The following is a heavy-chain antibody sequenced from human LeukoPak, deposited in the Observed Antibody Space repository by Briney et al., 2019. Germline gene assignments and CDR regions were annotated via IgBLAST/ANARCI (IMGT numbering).Heavy chain of an antibody. CDR2: IYHSGRT. J-gene: IGHJ4*02. CDR3: ARGRQWLVPRYFDY. CDR1: GYSISSGYY. V-gene: IGHV4-38-2*02. Sequence: SETLSLTCTVSGYSISSGYYWGWIRQPPGKGLEWIGSIYHSGRTYYNPSLKSRVTISVDTSKNQFSLKLSSVTAADTAVYYCARGRQWLVPRYFDYWGQGTLVTVSS. D-gene: IGHD6-19*01.